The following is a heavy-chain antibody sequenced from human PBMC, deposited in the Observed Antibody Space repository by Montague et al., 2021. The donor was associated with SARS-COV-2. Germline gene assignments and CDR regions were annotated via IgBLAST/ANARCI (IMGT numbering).Heavy chain of an antibody. CDR3: ARQYYDSSGVGAFDI. CDR2: IYYSGST. Sequence: SETLSLTCTVSGGSISSYYWSWIRQPPGKGLEWIGYIYYSGSTNYNPSLKSRVTISVDTSKNQFSLKLSSVTAADTAVYYCARQYYDSSGVGAFDIWGQGTMVTVSS. J-gene: IGHJ3*02. D-gene: IGHD3-22*01. CDR1: GGSISSYY. V-gene: IGHV4-59*08.